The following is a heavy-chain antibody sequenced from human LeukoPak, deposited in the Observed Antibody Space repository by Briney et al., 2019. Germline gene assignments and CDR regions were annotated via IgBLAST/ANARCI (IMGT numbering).Heavy chain of an antibody. CDR1: GYTLTELS. V-gene: IGHV1-24*01. Sequence: ASVKVSCKVSGYTLTELSMHWGRHAPGKGLVGMGGFDPEDGETIYAQKFQGRVTMTEDTSTDTAYTELSSLRSEDTAVYYCATDRPSSSWGLFDYWGQGTLVTVSS. CDR3: ATDRPSSSWGLFDY. CDR2: FDPEDGET. J-gene: IGHJ4*02. D-gene: IGHD6-13*01.